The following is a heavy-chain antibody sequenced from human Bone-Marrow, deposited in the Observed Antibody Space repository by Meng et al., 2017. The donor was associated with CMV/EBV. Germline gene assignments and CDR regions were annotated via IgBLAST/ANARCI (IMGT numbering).Heavy chain of an antibody. CDR3: GRDVWQQLVDSH. J-gene: IGHJ4*02. CDR1: SFNNY. Sequence: SFNNYWIAWVRQMPGKGLEWIGSIYYSGSTYYNPSLKSRVTISVDTSKNQFSLKLTSVTAADTAVYYCGRDVWQQLVDSHWGQGTLVTVSS. V-gene: IGHV4-39*07. D-gene: IGHD6-13*01. CDR2: IYYSGST.